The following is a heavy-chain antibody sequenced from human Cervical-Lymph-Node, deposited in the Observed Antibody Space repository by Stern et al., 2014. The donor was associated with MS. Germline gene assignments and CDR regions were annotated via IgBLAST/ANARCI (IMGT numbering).Heavy chain of an antibody. Sequence: QGPLQEAGPGLVQPSETLSLTLTVSCGSNRSYYWSWSLQPPRTGLEVIGYIYYIGSTNYNPSLKSRVTISVDRSKNQFSLKLSSVSAADTAVYYCARAEDCGGNCYPPRSFDYWGQGTLVTVSS. D-gene: IGHD2-21*01. J-gene: IGHJ4*02. V-gene: IGHV4-59*01. CDR3: ARAEDCGGNCYPPRSFDY. CDR1: CGSNRSYY. CDR2: IYYIGST.